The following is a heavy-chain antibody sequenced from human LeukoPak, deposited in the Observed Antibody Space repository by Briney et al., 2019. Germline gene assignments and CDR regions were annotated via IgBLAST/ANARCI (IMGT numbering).Heavy chain of an antibody. D-gene: IGHD6-13*01. Sequence: ASVKVSCKASGGTFSSYAVSWVRQAPGQGLEWMGGIIPIFGTANYAQKFQGRVTITTDESTSTAYMELSRLRSEDTAVYYCASRIAAAGTPFDYWGQGTLVTASS. J-gene: IGHJ4*02. CDR1: GGTFSSYA. CDR3: ASRIAAAGTPFDY. CDR2: IIPIFGTA. V-gene: IGHV1-69*05.